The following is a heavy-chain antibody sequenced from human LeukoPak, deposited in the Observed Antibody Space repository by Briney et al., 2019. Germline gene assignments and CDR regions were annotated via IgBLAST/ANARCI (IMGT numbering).Heavy chain of an antibody. CDR2: ISSSSSYI. D-gene: IGHD5-18*01. Sequence: GGSLRLSCAASGFIFSSYSMNWVRQAPGKGLGWVSSISSSSSYIYYADSVKGRFTISRDNAKNSLYLQMNSLRAEDTAVYYCARGSYGFFDYWGQGTLVTVSS. V-gene: IGHV3-21*01. CDR3: ARGSYGFFDY. J-gene: IGHJ4*02. CDR1: GFIFSSYS.